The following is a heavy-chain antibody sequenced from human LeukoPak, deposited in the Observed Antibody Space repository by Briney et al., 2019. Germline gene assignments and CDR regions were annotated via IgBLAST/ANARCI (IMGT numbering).Heavy chain of an antibody. Sequence: PMASVKVSCKASGGTFSSYAISWVRQAPGQGLEWMGGIIPIFGTANYAQKFQGRVTITADESTSTAYMELSSLRSEDTAVYYCARNIVVDNPYYYYYGMDVWGQGTTVTVSS. CDR1: GGTFSSYA. J-gene: IGHJ6*02. CDR3: ARNIVVDNPYYYYYGMDV. V-gene: IGHV1-69*13. D-gene: IGHD2-15*01. CDR2: IIPIFGTA.